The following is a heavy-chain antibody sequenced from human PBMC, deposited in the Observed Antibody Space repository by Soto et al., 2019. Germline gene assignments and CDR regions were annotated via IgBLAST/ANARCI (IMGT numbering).Heavy chain of an antibody. CDR1: GDSISSDNNY. V-gene: IGHV4-30-4*01. CDR2: ISYSGTT. J-gene: IGHJ5*02. Sequence: SETLPLTCTVSGDSISSDNNYWSWIRQPPGEGLEWIGFISYSGTTSYSPSLKSRVAISLDTSKNQFSLSLSSVTAADTAVYYCARGRGYSYVLDPWGQGTLVTVS. CDR3: ARGRGYSYVLDP. D-gene: IGHD5-18*01.